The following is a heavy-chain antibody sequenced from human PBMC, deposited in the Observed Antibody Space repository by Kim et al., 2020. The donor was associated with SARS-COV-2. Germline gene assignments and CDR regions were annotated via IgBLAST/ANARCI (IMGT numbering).Heavy chain of an antibody. D-gene: IGHD3-22*01. CDR2: ISYDGSNK. CDR1: GFTFSSYG. Sequence: GGSLRLSCAASGFTFSSYGMHWVRQAPGKGLEWVAVISYDGSNKYYADSVKGRFTISRDNSKNTLYLQMNSLRAEDTAVYYCARDTYYYDSSGYWDWGQGTLVTVSS. J-gene: IGHJ4*02. V-gene: IGHV3-33*05. CDR3: ARDTYYYDSSGYWD.